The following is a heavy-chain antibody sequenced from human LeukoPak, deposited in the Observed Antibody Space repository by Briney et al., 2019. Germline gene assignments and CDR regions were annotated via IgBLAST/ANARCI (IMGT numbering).Heavy chain of an antibody. CDR1: GFTFSGYG. D-gene: IGHD3-3*01. J-gene: IGHJ6*03. CDR3: ARVTGVVPPYYYYYMDV. CDR2: IWYDGSNK. Sequence: GGSLRLSCAASGFTFSGYGMHWVRQAPGKGLEWVAAIWYDGSNKYYADSVKGRFTISRDNSENTLYLQMNSLRAEDTAVYYCARVTGVVPPYYYYYMDVLGKGTTVTVSS. V-gene: IGHV3-33*01.